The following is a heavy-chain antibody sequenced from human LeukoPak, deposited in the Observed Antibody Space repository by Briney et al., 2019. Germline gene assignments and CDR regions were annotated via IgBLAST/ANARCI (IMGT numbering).Heavy chain of an antibody. Sequence: PSGTLSLTCTVSGGSISSYYWSWIRQPAGKGLEWIGRIYTSGSTNYNPSLKSRVTMSVDTSKNQFSLKLSSATAADTAVYYCARPGRIAARLYYMDVWGKGTTVTVSS. V-gene: IGHV4-4*07. CDR1: GGSISSYY. D-gene: IGHD6-6*01. CDR2: IYTSGST. J-gene: IGHJ6*03. CDR3: ARPGRIAARLYYMDV.